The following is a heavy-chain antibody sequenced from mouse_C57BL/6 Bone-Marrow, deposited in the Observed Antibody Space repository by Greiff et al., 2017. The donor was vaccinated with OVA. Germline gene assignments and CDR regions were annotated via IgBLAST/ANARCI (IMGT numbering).Heavy chain of an antibody. CDR2: IDPSDSET. D-gene: IGHD2-4*01. J-gene: IGHJ1*03. CDR1: GYTFTSYW. Sequence: VQLKQPGAELVRPGSSVKLSCKASGYTFTSYWMHWVKQRPIQGLEWIGNIDPSDSETHYNQKFKDKATLTVDKSSSTAYMQLSSLTSEDSAVYYCARWRLRPWYFDVWGTGTTVTVSS. CDR3: ARWRLRPWYFDV. V-gene: IGHV1-52*01.